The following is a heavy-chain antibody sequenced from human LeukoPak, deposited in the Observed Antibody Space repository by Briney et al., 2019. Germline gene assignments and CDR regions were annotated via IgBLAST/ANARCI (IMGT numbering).Heavy chain of an antibody. Sequence: ASVTVSCKASGYTFTSYGISWVRQAPGQGLEWMGWISAYNGNTNYAQKLQGRVTITTDTSTSTAYMELRSLRSDDTAVYYCARDFPTDYYDSSGNDYWGQGTLVTVSS. V-gene: IGHV1-18*01. CDR1: GYTFTSYG. D-gene: IGHD3-22*01. J-gene: IGHJ4*02. CDR2: ISAYNGNT. CDR3: ARDFPTDYYDSSGNDY.